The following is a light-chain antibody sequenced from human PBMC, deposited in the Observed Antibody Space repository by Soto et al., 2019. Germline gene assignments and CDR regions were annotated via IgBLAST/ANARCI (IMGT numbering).Light chain of an antibody. V-gene: IGKV1-39*01. Sequence: DIQMTQSPSSLSASVGDRVTITCRASQSISSYLNWYQQKPGKAPKLLIYAASSLQSGVPSRFSVSGSWTDFTLTISSLQPEDFATYYCQQCYSTPDSFGQGTKLESK. CDR3: QQCYSTPDS. J-gene: IGKJ2*01. CDR1: QSISSY. CDR2: AAS.